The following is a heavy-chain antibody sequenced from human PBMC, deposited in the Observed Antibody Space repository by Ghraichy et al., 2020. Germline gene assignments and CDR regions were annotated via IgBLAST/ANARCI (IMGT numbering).Heavy chain of an antibody. CDR2: ISAYNGNT. D-gene: IGHD5-18*01. J-gene: IGHJ6*02. V-gene: IGHV1-18*01. Sequence: ASVKVSCKASGYTFTSYGISWVRQAPGQGLEWMGWISAYNGNTNYAQKLQGRVTMTTDTSTSTAYMELRSLRSDDTAVYYCARLTASVGDYYGMDVWGQGTTVTVSS. CDR3: ARLTASVGDYYGMDV. CDR1: GYTFTSYG.